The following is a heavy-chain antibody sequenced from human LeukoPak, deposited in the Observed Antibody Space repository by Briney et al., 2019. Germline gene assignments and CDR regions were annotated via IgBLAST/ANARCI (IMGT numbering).Heavy chain of an antibody. D-gene: IGHD5-18*01. CDR2: MNPSGGST. V-gene: IGHV1-46*01. J-gene: IGHJ4*02. CDR1: GYIFISYY. CDR3: AREMEQGSTTWIQLWLLSHRPFDY. Sequence: ASVTVSCKASGYIFISYYVHWVRQAPGQGLEWMGLMNPSGGSTSYAQKFQGRVTMTRDTSTTTVYMELSSLRSEDTAVYYCAREMEQGSTTWIQLWLLSHRPFDYWGQGTLVTVSS.